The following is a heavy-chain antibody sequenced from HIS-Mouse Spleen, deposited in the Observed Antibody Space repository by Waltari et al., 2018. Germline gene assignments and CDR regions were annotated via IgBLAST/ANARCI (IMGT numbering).Heavy chain of an antibody. Sequence: QVQLQESGPGLVKPSQTLSLTCTVSGGSISSGDYYWSWIRQPPGKGLEWIGYIYYSGSTYSNPSRKSRVTISVDTSKNQFSLKRSSVTAADTAVYYCTTDSGGHEMATIKGYWGQGTLVTVSS. CDR1: GGSISSGDYY. V-gene: IGHV4-30-4*01. CDR3: TTDSGGHEMATIKGY. J-gene: IGHJ4*02. CDR2: IYYSGST. D-gene: IGHD5-12*01.